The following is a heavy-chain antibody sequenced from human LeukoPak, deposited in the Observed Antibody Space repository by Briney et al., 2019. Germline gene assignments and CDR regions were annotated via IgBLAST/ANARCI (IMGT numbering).Heavy chain of an antibody. CDR1: GGSISSGDYY. Sequence: SETLSLTCTVSGGSISSGDYYWSWIRQPPGKGLEWIGYIYYSGSTYYNPSLKSRVTISVDTSKNQFSLKLSSVTAADTAVYYCAPRMVRGALGGNDYRGQGTLVTVSS. D-gene: IGHD3-10*01. CDR3: APRMVRGALGGNDY. V-gene: IGHV4-30-4*01. J-gene: IGHJ4*02. CDR2: IYYSGST.